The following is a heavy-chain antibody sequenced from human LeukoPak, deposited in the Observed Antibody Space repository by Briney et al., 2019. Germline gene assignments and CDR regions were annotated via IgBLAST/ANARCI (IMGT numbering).Heavy chain of an antibody. D-gene: IGHD3-10*01. CDR1: GFTFSIYS. J-gene: IGHJ4*02. Sequence: GGSLRLSCAASGFTFSIYSMNWVRQAPGKGLEWGSYISSGSGTIRYADSVKGRFTISRDNAKNSLYLHMSSLRDEDTAVYYCAGDSGYAFDYWGRGTLVTASS. V-gene: IGHV3-48*02. CDR2: ISSGSGTI. CDR3: AGDSGYAFDY.